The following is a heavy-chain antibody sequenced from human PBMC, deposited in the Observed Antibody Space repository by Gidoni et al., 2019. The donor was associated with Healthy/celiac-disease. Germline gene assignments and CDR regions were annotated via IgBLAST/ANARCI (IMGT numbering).Heavy chain of an antibody. CDR1: GGTFSSYT. CDR2: IIPILGIA. J-gene: IGHJ4*02. D-gene: IGHD6-13*01. Sequence: QVHLVRSGAEVKKPGSSVKVSGKAAGGTFSSYTISWVRQAPGQGLEWMGRIIPILGIANYAQKFQGRVTITADKSTSTAYMELSSLRSEDTAVYYCARLEGSTGAIDYWGQGTLVTVSS. V-gene: IGHV1-69*02. CDR3: ARLEGSTGAIDY.